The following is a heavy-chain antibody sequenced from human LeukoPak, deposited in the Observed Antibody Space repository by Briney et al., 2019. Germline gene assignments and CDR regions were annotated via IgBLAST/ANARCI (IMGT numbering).Heavy chain of an antibody. D-gene: IGHD6-19*01. V-gene: IGHV3-7*01. CDR1: GFTFSSYW. J-gene: IGHJ4*02. CDR3: ARDEEVAYSSAPFDY. CDR2: IKQDGSEK. Sequence: GGSLRLSCAASGFTFSSYWMSWVRQAPGKGLEWVANIKQDGSEKYYVDSVKGRFTISRDNAKNSLYLQMNSLRAEDTAVYYCARDEEVAYSSAPFDYWGQGTLVTVSS.